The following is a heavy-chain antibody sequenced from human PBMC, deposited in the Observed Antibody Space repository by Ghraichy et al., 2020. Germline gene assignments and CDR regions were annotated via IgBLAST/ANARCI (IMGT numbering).Heavy chain of an antibody. Sequence: SLNISCSVSGDSISSGGYSWSWIRQPPGKGLEWIGYLYQSGSTYYNPSLKSRVTISVDRSKNQFSLRLSSVTAADTAVYYCARSSSGSYYYYMDVWGKGTTVTVSS. D-gene: IGHD3-3*01. CDR3: ARSSSGSYYYYMDV. CDR1: GDSISSGGYS. CDR2: LYQSGST. J-gene: IGHJ6*03. V-gene: IGHV4-30-2*01.